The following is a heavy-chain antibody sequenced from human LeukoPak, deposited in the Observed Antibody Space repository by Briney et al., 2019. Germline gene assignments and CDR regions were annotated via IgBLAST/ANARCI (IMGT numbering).Heavy chain of an antibody. J-gene: IGHJ4*02. Sequence: ASVKVSCKASGYTFTNYAIHWVRRAPGQRLEWMGWFNSDTGNTEYSQKFQGRVIITRDTSASTAYMELSSLRPEDTAVFFCARGGPNRSGWTLDYWGQGSLVTVSS. CDR3: ARGGPNRSGWTLDY. CDR1: GYTFTNYA. CDR2: FNSDTGNT. V-gene: IGHV1-3*01. D-gene: IGHD6-19*01.